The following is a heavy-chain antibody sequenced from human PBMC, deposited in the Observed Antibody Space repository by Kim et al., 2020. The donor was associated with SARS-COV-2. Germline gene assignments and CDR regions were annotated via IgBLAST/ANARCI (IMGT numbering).Heavy chain of an antibody. J-gene: IGHJ4*02. V-gene: IGHV1-46*01. D-gene: IGHD4-17*01. CDR3: ARVHDFGDYAAGLTY. Sequence: QKFQGRITMTRDPSTSTVYMGLSSLRSEDTAVYYCARVHDFGDYAAGLTYWGQGTLVTVSS.